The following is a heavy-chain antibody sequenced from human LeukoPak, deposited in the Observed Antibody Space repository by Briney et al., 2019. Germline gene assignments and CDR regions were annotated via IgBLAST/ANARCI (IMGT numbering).Heavy chain of an antibody. CDR3: AREAAGTSPYYYMDV. D-gene: IGHD6-13*01. CDR2: IYSGGST. V-gene: IGHV3-53*01. J-gene: IGHJ6*03. CDR1: GFTVSSNY. Sequence: GGSLRLSCAASGFTVSSNYMSWVRQAPGKGLEWVSVIYSGGSTYYADSVKGRFTISRDNSKNTLYLQMNSLRAEDTAVYYCAREAAGTSPYYYMDVWGKGTTVTISS.